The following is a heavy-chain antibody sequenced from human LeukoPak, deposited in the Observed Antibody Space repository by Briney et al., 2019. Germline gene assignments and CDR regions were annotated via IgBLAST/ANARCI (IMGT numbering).Heavy chain of an antibody. D-gene: IGHD6-25*01. V-gene: IGHV3-15*01. Sequence: KPGGSLRLSCAASGFTFSDYYMTWIRQAPGKGLEWVGRIKSKTDGGTTDYAAPVKGRFTISRDDSKNTLFLQMNSLRTEDTAVYYCTTRTADWGQGTLVTVSS. CDR2: IKSKTDGGTT. J-gene: IGHJ4*02. CDR3: TTRTAD. CDR1: GFTFSDYY.